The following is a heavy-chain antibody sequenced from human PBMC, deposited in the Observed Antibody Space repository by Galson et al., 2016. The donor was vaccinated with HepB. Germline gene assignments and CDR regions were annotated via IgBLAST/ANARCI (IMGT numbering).Heavy chain of an antibody. CDR3: AKGYGLFDY. D-gene: IGHD1-14*01. J-gene: IGHJ4*02. CDR1: GFTFSSHA. CDR2: ISGSGGST. V-gene: IGHV3-23*01. Sequence: LRLSCAASGFTFSSHAMSWVRQAPGKGLEWVSGISGSGGSTYYADSVKGRFTISRDNSKNTLDVQMNSLRAEDTAVYYCAKGYGLFDYWGQGTLVTVSS.